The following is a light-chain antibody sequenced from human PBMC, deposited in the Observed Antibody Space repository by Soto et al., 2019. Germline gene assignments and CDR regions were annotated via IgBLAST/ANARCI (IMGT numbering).Light chain of an antibody. CDR2: KND. V-gene: IGLV1-47*01. J-gene: IGLJ3*02. CDR1: SSNIGDNY. Sequence: QSVLTQPPSASGTPGQRVSISCSGSSSNIGDNYISWYQQLPGTAPKLLIYKNDQRPSGVPDRFSGSKSGTSGSLAISGLRSEDEADFYCATWDDSLSEWVFGGGTKVTVL. CDR3: ATWDDSLSEWV.